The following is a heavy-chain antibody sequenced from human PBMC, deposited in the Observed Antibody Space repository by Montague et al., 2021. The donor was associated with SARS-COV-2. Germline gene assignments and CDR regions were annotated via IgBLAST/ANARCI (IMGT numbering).Heavy chain of an antibody. CDR1: GFTFGDYA. J-gene: IGHJ4*02. V-gene: IGHV3-49*04. CDR2: IRSKAYGGTT. D-gene: IGHD3-9*01. CDR3: TRAKLRYFDWLLRTDKLYYFDY. Sequence: SLRLSCAASGFTFGDYAMSWVRQAPGKGLEWVGFIRSKAYGGTTEYAASVKGRFTISRDDSKSIAYLQMNSLKTEDTAVYYCTRAKLRYFDWLLRTDKLYYFDYWGRGTLVTVSS.